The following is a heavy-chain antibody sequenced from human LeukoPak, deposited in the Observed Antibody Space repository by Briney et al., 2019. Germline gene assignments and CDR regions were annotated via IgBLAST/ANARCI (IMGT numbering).Heavy chain of an antibody. CDR1: GGTCSSYA. V-gene: IGHV1-69*13. J-gene: IGHJ5*02. CDR2: IIPIFGTA. Sequence: ASEKVSCKASGGTCSSYAISWVRQAPGQWLEWMGGIIPIFGTANYAQKFHGRVTITADESTSTAYMELSSLRSEDTAVYYCAPHCSSSTSCYADPWGQGTLVTVSS. D-gene: IGHD2-2*01. CDR3: APHCSSSTSCYADP.